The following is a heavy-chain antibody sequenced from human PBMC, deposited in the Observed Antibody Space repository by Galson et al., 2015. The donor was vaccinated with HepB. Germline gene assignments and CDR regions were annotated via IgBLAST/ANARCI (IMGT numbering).Heavy chain of an antibody. CDR1: GFTFSSYA. CDR2: ISGSGGST. J-gene: IGHJ4*02. CDR3: ASYIRGFGELPDY. Sequence: SLRLSCAASGFTFSSYAMSWVRQAPGKGLEWVSAISGSGGSTYYADSVKGRFTISRDNSKNTLYLQMNSLRAEDTAVYYCASYIRGFGELPDYWGQGTLVTVSS. V-gene: IGHV3-23*01. D-gene: IGHD3-10*01.